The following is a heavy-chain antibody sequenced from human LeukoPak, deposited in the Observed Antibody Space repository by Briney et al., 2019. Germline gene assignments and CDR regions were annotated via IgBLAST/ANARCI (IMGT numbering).Heavy chain of an antibody. D-gene: IGHD5/OR15-5a*01. J-gene: IGHJ4*02. CDR1: GYSFSSYW. Sequence: GASLQISCQGSGYSFSSYWIGWVRQLPGKGLEWMGIIYVGDSDTSYSPSFQGQVTISADKSITTAYLQWSSLKASDTAMYYCARSGERSTSGFDYWGQGTLVTVSS. CDR3: ARSGERSTSGFDY. CDR2: IYVGDSDT. V-gene: IGHV5-51*01.